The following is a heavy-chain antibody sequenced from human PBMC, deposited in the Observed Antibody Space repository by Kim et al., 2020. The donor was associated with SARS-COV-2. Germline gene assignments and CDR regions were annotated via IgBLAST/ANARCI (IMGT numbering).Heavy chain of an antibody. CDR3: TRNSVAVHFDY. CDR2: ISSRAFGATP. CDR1: GFTFVDYA. D-gene: IGHD3-10*01. V-gene: IGHV3-49*03. Sequence: GGSLRLSCSGSGFTFVDYALSWFRQAPGKGLEWVGFISSRAFGATPQYAASVRGRFTISRDDSRNIAYLQMNSLETEDTAVYYCTRNSVAVHFDYWGQ. J-gene: IGHJ4*02.